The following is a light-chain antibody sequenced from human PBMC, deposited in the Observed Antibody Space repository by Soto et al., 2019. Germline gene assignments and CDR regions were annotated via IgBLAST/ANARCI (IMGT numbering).Light chain of an antibody. CDR3: QQSYTTPLT. CDR1: QSTRTY. CDR2: AAS. V-gene: IGKV1-39*01. J-gene: IGKJ4*01. Sequence: DIQVTQSPSSPSASVGDRVIITCRTSQSTRTYFNWYQQKPGEAPKLLIYAASSLISGVPSRFSGSGSGTDFTLTIDSLQPEDFATYYCQQSYTTPLTFGGGTKVDIK.